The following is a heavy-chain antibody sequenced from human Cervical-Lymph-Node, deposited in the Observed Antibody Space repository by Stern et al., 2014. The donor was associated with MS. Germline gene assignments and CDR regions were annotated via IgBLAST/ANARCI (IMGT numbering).Heavy chain of an antibody. D-gene: IGHD1-26*01. J-gene: IGHJ4*02. CDR1: ENTFTGYY. V-gene: IGHV1-2*02. CDR2: INPNSGAK. Sequence: QMQLVQSGAEVKKPGASVKVTCKTSENTFTGYYIHWVRQAPGQGLEWMGWINPNSGAKNYAQRFQDRVSLTSDTSNSLAYMELDRLTSGDTAVYYCARISLGSGIDYWGQGSLVTVSS. CDR3: ARISLGSGIDY.